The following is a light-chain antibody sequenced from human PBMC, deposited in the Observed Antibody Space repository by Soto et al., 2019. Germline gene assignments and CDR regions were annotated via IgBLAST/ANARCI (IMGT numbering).Light chain of an antibody. CDR2: DVT. Sequence: QSALTQPASVSGSPGQSITISCTGTSSDIGSYNYVSWYQQHPGQAPKLMIYDVTNRPSGVSNRFSGSKSGNTASLTISGLQAEDEAAYYCSSPRSSSFYVFGTGTKLTVL. CDR3: SSPRSSSFYV. CDR1: SSDIGSYNY. J-gene: IGLJ1*01. V-gene: IGLV2-14*03.